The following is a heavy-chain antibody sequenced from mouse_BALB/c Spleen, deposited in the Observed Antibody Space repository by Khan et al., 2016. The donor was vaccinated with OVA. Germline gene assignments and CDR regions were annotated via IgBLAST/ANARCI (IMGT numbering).Heavy chain of an antibody. V-gene: IGHV1S81*02. D-gene: IGHD2-10*02. Sequence: QVQLQQPGAELVKPGASVNLSCKASGYTFTSYWLHWVQQRPGPGLEWIGYINPSDGRSHYNENFNSKASLTVDKSSSTAYMQLSSLTSEDSSVYYYARGGYGSLAYWGQGTLVTVSA. J-gene: IGHJ3*01. CDR1: GYTFTSYW. CDR3: ARGGYGSLAY. CDR2: INPSDGRS.